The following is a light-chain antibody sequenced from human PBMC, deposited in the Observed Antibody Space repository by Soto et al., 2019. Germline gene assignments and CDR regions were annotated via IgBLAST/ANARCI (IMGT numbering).Light chain of an antibody. CDR3: GSWDSSMSAYV. J-gene: IGLJ1*01. CDR1: SSNIGGNS. V-gene: IGLV1-51*01. CDR2: DDN. Sequence: QSVLTQPPSVSAAPGQKVTISCSGSSSNIGGNSVSWYQQLPGTAPTLLIYDDNKRPSGIPDRFSGSKSGTSATLGITGFQTGDEADYYCGSWDSSMSAYVFGTGPKVTVL.